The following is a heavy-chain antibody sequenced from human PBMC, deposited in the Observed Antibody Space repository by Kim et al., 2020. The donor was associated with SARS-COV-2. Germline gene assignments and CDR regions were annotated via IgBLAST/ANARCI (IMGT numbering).Heavy chain of an antibody. CDR3: ARTTYYYDGSGYPLADY. D-gene: IGHD3-22*01. Sequence: SVKVSCKASGGTFSSYAISWVRQAPGQGLEWMGGIIPIFGTANYAQKFQGRVTITADESTSTAYMELSSLRSEDTAVYYCARTTYYYDGSGYPLADYWGQGTLVTVSS. J-gene: IGHJ4*02. CDR1: GGTFSSYA. V-gene: IGHV1-69*13. CDR2: IIPIFGTA.